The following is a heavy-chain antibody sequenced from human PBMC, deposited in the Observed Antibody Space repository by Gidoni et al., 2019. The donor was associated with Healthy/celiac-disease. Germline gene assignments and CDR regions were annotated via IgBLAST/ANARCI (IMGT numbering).Heavy chain of an antibody. J-gene: IGHJ4*02. CDR3: AKDQVLRFLEWSLGGFDY. CDR1: GFTFSSYA. CDR2: ISGSGGST. Sequence: EVQLLESGGGLVQPGGSMRLDCAASGFTFSSYAMSWVRQAPGKGLEWVSAISGSGGSTDYADSVKGRFTISRDNSKNTLYLQMNSLRAEDTAVYYCAKDQVLRFLEWSLGGFDYWGQGTLVTVSS. V-gene: IGHV3-23*01. D-gene: IGHD3-3*01.